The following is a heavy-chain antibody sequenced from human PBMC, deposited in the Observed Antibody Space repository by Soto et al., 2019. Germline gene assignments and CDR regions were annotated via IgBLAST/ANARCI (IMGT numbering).Heavy chain of an antibody. CDR3: SADHPHTAIGWPV. V-gene: IGHV1-58*02. CDR1: GFDFGSFG. CDR2: IVVASGRT. J-gene: IGHJ6*02. Sequence: SVKGSCKGSGFDFGSFGIQFLRQTRGRGLEWIGWIVVASGRTNYARKFQGRVAFSRDMSSTTAYMDLYDLKSDDTAVYFCSADHPHTAIGWPVWGQGTTVTVSS.